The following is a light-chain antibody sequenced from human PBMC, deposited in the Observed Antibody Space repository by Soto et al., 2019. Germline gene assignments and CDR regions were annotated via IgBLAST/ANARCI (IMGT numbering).Light chain of an antibody. CDR3: LQHNTYPWT. CDR1: QAIGND. CDR2: AAS. J-gene: IGKJ1*01. Sequence: DIQMTQSPSSLSASVRDRVTITCRASQAIGNDLGWYQQKPGKAPKRLIYAASSLQSGVPSRFSGSESGTEFTLTISSLQPEDFATYYCLQHNTYPWTFGQGTKVEIK. V-gene: IGKV1-17*01.